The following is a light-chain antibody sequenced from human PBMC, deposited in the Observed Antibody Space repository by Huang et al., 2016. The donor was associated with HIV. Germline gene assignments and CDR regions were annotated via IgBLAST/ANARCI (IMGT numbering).Light chain of an antibody. CDR1: QDISNY. J-gene: IGKJ2*01. Sequence: DIQMTQSPSSLSASVGDRVTITCQASQDISNYLSWYQHKPGRAPKPLIFDASSLETGVPSSFSGSGSGTYFTLTIASRQPEDVATYYCQHYDDPYTFGQGTKLEIK. V-gene: IGKV1-33*01. CDR3: QHYDDPYT. CDR2: DAS.